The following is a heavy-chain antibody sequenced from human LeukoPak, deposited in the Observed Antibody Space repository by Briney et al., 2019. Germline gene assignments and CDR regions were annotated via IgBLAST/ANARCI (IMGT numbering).Heavy chain of an antibody. D-gene: IGHD1-1*01. Sequence: SETLSLTYTVSGYSISSEYYWGWIRQPPGKGREWIGSIYHSGSTYYNPSLKSRVTISVDTSKNQFSLKLSSVTAADTAVYYCARLAATIPYDYWGQGTLVTVSS. CDR1: GYSISSEYY. CDR3: ARLAATIPYDY. V-gene: IGHV4-38-2*02. CDR2: IYHSGST. J-gene: IGHJ4*02.